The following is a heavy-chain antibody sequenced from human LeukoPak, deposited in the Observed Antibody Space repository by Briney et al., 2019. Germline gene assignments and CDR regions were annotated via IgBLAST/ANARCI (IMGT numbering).Heavy chain of an antibody. CDR3: ARGLYYNEFDY. Sequence: ASVKVSCKASGYSFTSYGISWVRQAPGQGLEWMGWISAYNGNTRYAQKVQGRVTMTTDTSTSTAYMDLRSLRCDDTAAYYCARGLYYNEFDYWGQGTLVIVSS. J-gene: IGHJ4*02. CDR1: GYSFTSYG. D-gene: IGHD3-22*01. CDR2: ISAYNGNT. V-gene: IGHV1-18*01.